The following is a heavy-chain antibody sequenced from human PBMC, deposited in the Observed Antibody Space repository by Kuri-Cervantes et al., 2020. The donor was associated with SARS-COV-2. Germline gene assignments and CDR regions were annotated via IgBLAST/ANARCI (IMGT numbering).Heavy chain of an antibody. CDR1: GFTVSSNY. V-gene: IGHV3-66*03. Sequence: GESLKISCAASGFTVSSNYMSWVRQAPGKGLEWVSVIYSCGSTYYADSVKGRFTISRDNFKNTLYLQMNSLRAEDTAVYYCARDQRNANWDYWGQGTLVTVSS. J-gene: IGHJ4*02. CDR3: ARDQRNANWDY. CDR2: IYSCGST. D-gene: IGHD2-2*01.